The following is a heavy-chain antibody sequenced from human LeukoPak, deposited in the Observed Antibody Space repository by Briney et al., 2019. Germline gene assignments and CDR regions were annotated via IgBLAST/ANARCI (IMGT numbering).Heavy chain of an antibody. CDR1: GFTFSSFA. Sequence: GGSLRLSCAASGFTFSSFAINWVRQAPGKGLEWVSVITGSGSGADYADSVKGRFTISRDDSRNTLYLQMNSLRGDDTAVYYCAKDVGKWESLHFFDYWGQGTLVTVSS. D-gene: IGHD1-26*01. J-gene: IGHJ4*02. CDR3: AKDVGKWESLHFFDY. CDR2: ITGSGSGA. V-gene: IGHV3-23*01.